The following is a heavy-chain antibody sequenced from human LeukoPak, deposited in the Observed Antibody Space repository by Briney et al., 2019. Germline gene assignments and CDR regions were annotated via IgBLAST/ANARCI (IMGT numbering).Heavy chain of an antibody. CDR2: ISYSGTT. Sequence: SETLSLTCTVSGNSITNYYWSWIRQPPGKGLEWIGYISYSGTTNYNPSLKSRVTMSVDTSKNQFSLKLTSVTAADTAVYYCARETAELGRSFDYWGQGAQVTVSS. CDR1: GNSITNYY. CDR3: ARETAELGRSFDY. D-gene: IGHD6-6*01. V-gene: IGHV4-59*12. J-gene: IGHJ4*02.